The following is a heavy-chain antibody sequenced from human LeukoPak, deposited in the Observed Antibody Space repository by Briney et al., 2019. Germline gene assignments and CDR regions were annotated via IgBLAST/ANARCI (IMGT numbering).Heavy chain of an antibody. V-gene: IGHV3-23*01. CDR2: ISASGGST. CDR3: ASADYGDYGAPDAFDI. D-gene: IGHD4-17*01. CDR1: GFIFSSYA. Sequence: PGGSLRLSCAASGFIFSSYAMTWVRQAPGKGLEWVSGISASGGSTYYADSVKGRFTISRDNSKNTLYLQMSSLRVEDTAVYYCASADYGDYGAPDAFDIWGQGTMVSVSS. J-gene: IGHJ3*02.